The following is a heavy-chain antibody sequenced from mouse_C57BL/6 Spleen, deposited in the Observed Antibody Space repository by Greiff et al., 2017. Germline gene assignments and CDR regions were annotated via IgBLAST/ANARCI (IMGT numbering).Heavy chain of an antibody. CDR3: ARNWEGDY. J-gene: IGHJ2*01. Sequence: EVQLQQSGPELVKPGASVKMSCKASGYTFTDYKMHWVKQSHGKGLEWIGYINPNTGGTSYNQKFKGKATVTVNKSSSTAYLELRSLTSEDSAVYYCARNWEGDYWGQGTTLTVSS. D-gene: IGHD4-1*01. CDR1: GYTFTDYK. CDR2: INPNTGGT. V-gene: IGHV1-22*01.